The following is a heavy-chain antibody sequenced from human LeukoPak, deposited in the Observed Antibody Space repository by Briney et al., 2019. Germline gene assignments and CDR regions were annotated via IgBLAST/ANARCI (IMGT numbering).Heavy chain of an antibody. CDR3: ARALGYSYEI. J-gene: IGHJ4*02. V-gene: IGHV4-59*01. D-gene: IGHD5-18*01. CDR1: SGSISSYY. CDR2: IYYSGST. Sequence: PSETLSLTCTVSSGSISSYYWSWIRQPPGKGLEWIGYIYYSGSTSYNPSLKSRVTISVDTSKNQFSLKLTSVTAADTAVYYCARALGYSYEIWGQGTLVTVSS.